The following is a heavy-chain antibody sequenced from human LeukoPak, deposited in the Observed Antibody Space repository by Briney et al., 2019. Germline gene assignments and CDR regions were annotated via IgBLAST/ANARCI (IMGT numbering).Heavy chain of an antibody. Sequence: SETLSLTCAVYGGSFSGYYWSWIRQPPGKGLEWIGEINHSGSTNYSPSLKSRVTISVDTSKNQFSLKLSSVTAADTAVYYCARGSRGWYRENNWFDPWGQGTLVTVSS. CDR3: ARGSRGWYRENNWFDP. D-gene: IGHD6-19*01. CDR2: INHSGST. J-gene: IGHJ5*02. V-gene: IGHV4-34*01. CDR1: GGSFSGYY.